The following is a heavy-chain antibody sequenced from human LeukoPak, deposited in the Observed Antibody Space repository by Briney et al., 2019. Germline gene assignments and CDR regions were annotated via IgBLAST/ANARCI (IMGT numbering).Heavy chain of an antibody. CDR3: AAMVRGVIITNSNSFDY. D-gene: IGHD3-10*01. CDR1: GYSFTSYW. J-gene: IGHJ4*02. Sequence: GESLKISCKGSGYSFTSYWIGWVRQMPGKGLEWMGIIDPGDSDTRYSPSFQGQVTISADKSISTAYLQWSSLKASDTAMYYCAAMVRGVIITNSNSFDYWGQGTLVTASS. CDR2: IDPGDSDT. V-gene: IGHV5-51*01.